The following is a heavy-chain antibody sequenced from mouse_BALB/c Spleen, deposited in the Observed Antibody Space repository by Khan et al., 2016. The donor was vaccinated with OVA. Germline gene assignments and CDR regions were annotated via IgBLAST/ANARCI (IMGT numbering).Heavy chain of an antibody. D-gene: IGHD1-1*01. V-gene: IGHV3-2*02. CDR2: ISYSGGT. CDR1: GYSITSGYA. CDR3: ARGNYYGYYFDY. Sequence: EVQLLESGPGLVKPSQSLSLTCTVTGYSITSGYAWNWIRQFPENKLEWMGYISYSGGTSYNPSLKSRISITRDTSKNQFFLQLNSVTTEDTATYYCARGNYYGYYFDYWGQGTPLTVSS. J-gene: IGHJ2*01.